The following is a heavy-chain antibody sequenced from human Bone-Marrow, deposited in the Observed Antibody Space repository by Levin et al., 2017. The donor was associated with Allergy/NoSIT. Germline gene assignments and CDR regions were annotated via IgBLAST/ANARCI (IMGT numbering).Heavy chain of an antibody. V-gene: IGHV1-2*06. CDR1: GYPFTGYY. Sequence: GASVKVSCKASGYPFTGYYMHWVRQAPGQGLEWVGRISPNSGGTSYAQKFQGRVTMTRDTSISAAYMELSGLRSDDTAVYYCARDSNDAATIPYFDYWGQGTLLTVSS. D-gene: IGHD5-12*01. CDR3: ARDSNDAATIPYFDY. CDR2: ISPNSGGT. J-gene: IGHJ4*02.